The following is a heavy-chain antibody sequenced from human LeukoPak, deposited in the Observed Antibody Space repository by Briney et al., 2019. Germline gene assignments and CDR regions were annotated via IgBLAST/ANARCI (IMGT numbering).Heavy chain of an antibody. J-gene: IGHJ4*02. D-gene: IGHD3-22*01. Sequence: KASETLSLTCTVSGGSISSGGYYWSWIRQHPGKGLEWIGYIYYSGSTYYNPSLKSRVTISVDTSKNQFSLKLSSVTAADTAVYYCARGGYYDSSGHDYWGQGTLVTVSS. CDR3: ARGGYYDSSGHDY. CDR2: IYYSGST. CDR1: GGSISSGGYY. V-gene: IGHV4-31*03.